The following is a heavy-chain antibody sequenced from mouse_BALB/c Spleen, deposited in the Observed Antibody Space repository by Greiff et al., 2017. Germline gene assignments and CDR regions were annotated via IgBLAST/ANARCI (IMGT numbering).Heavy chain of an antibody. D-gene: IGHD3-3*01. CDR2: ISSGSSTI. CDR3: ARTGTGYAMDY. CDR1: GFTFSSFG. J-gene: IGHJ4*01. Sequence: EVQRVESGGGLVQPGGSRKLSGAASGFTFSSFGMHWVRQAPEKGLEWVAYISSGSSTIYYADTVKGRFTISRDNPKNTLFLQMTSLRSEDTAMYYCARTGTGYAMDYWGQGTSVTVSS. V-gene: IGHV5-17*02.